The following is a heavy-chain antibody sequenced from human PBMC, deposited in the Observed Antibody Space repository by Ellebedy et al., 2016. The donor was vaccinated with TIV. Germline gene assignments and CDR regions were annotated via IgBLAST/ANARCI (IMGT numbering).Heavy chain of an antibody. V-gene: IGHV3-23*01. CDR1: GLTFSSHA. J-gene: IGHJ3*01. CDR2: ITESGGNT. CDR3: TRDPVSVGPACDV. Sequence: GESLKISCAASGLTFSSHAMRWVRQAPGKGLEWVSSITESGGNTYYADSVKGRFTISSDNSKDTLYLQMNSLRAEDTAIYYCTRDPVSVGPACDVWGQGTMVTVSS. D-gene: IGHD4-17*01.